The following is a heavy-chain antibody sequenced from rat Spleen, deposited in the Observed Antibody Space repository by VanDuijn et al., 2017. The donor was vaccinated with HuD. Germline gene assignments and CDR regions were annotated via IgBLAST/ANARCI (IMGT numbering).Heavy chain of an antibody. CDR3: ARLAGHYYVMDA. CDR2: ISTGGGNT. Sequence: EVQLVESGGGLVQPGRSLKLSCAASGFTFSDYGVAWVRQAPTKGLEWVATISTGGGNTYYRDSVKGRFTISRDNAKNTQYLQMDSLRSEDTATYYWARLAGHYYVMDAWGQGASVTVSS. CDR1: GFTFSDYG. J-gene: IGHJ4*01. V-gene: IGHV5S13*01.